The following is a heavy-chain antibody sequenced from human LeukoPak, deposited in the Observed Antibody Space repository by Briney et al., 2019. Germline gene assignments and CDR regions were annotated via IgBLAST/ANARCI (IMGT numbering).Heavy chain of an antibody. V-gene: IGHV4-4*07. J-gene: IGHJ4*02. CDR2: IVTSGST. D-gene: IGHD6-13*01. CDR3: ARLPYSSSWYFDY. Sequence: SETLSLTCTVSGGSISGYYWSWIRQPAGKGLEWIGRIVTSGSTNYNPSLKSRVTISVDTSKNQFSLKLSSVTAADTAVYYCARLPYSSSWYFDYWGQGTLVTVSS. CDR1: GGSISGYY.